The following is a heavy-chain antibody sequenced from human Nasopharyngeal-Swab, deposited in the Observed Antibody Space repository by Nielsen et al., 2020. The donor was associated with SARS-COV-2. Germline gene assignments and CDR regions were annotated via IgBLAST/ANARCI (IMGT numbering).Heavy chain of an antibody. D-gene: IGHD2-15*01. Sequence: RKDQGKGREWVAVVSYDGSNKYYADSVKGRFTISRDNSKNTLYPQMNSLRAEDTAVYYCARDHLYCSGGSCYRNYYGMDVWGQGTTVTVSS. V-gene: IGHV3-30-3*01. J-gene: IGHJ6*02. CDR2: VSYDGSNK. CDR3: ARDHLYCSGGSCYRNYYGMDV.